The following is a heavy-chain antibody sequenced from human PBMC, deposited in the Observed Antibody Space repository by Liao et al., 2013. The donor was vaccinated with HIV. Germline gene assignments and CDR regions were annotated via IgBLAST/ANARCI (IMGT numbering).Heavy chain of an antibody. J-gene: IGHJ3*02. CDR3: ARAVGVVTAGAFDI. CDR1: GDSISGGNYF. D-gene: IGHD2-21*02. V-gene: IGHV4-61*02. CDR2: IYSSGNT. Sequence: QVQLQESGPGLVKPSETLSLSCTVSGDSISGGNYFLNWIRQPAGKGLEWIGRIYSSGNTDYNPSLKSRVTISVDTSKNQFSLKLSSVTAADTAVYYCARAVGVVTAGAFDIWGQGDNGHRLF.